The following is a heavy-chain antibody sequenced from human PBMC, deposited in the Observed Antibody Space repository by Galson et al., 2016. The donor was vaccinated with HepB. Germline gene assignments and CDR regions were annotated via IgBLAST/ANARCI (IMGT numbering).Heavy chain of an antibody. CDR1: GFTFSSSA. J-gene: IGHJ4*02. D-gene: IGHD6-19*01. Sequence: SLRLSCAASGFTFSSSAMNWVRQAPGKGLEWLSHISGGSSTIYYADSVKGRFTVSRDNAKNSLYLQMNSQRDDDTAVYYCAKPFLSSGLYYFDYWGRGTLVTVSS. CDR2: ISGGSSTI. CDR3: AKPFLSSGLYYFDY. V-gene: IGHV3-48*02.